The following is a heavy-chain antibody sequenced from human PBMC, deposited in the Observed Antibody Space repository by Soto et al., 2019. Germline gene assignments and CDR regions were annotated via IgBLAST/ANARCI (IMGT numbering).Heavy chain of an antibody. Sequence: QVRLQESGPGLVKPSQTLSLKCTVSGASISSGDYYWSWVRQPPGKGLEWIGYIYYSGITYFNPSLKSRVAISMETSKNQFFLTLSSVTAADTAVYFCAKGVTVFWPVSRFWLDPWGQGTLVTVSS. CDR2: IYYSGIT. D-gene: IGHD3-9*01. CDR3: AKGVTVFWPVSRFWLDP. J-gene: IGHJ5*02. CDR1: GASISSGDYY. V-gene: IGHV4-30-4*01.